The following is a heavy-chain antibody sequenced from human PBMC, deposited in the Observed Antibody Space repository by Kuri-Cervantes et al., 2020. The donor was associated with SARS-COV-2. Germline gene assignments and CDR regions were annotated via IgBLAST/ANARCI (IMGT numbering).Heavy chain of an antibody. J-gene: IGHJ4*02. V-gene: IGHV3-30-3*01. Sequence: GESLKISCAASRFTFSHYGVHWVRQAPGKGLEWVAVISFDGSNKYYGDSVKGRFTISGDNPKNMLYLQMDSLRADDTAVYYCAREKLYSGSHIDYWGQGTLVTVSS. CDR2: ISFDGSNK. D-gene: IGHD1-26*01. CDR3: AREKLYSGSHIDY. CDR1: RFTFSHYG.